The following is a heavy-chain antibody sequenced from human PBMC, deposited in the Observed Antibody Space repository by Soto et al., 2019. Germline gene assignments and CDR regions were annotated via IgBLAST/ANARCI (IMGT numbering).Heavy chain of an antibody. CDR2: IRQSGDRS. CDR3: VTAVRTRLDN. CDR1: GFIFSNFA. D-gene: IGHD3-10*01. Sequence: GGSLRLSCAASGFIFSNFAMYWVRRAPGKGLEWVSSIRQSGDRSSYADSAKGRFTISRDNSKNTLYLQMNGLRLDDTAVYYCVTAVRTRLDNWGPGTLVTGSS. V-gene: IGHV3-23*01. J-gene: IGHJ4*02.